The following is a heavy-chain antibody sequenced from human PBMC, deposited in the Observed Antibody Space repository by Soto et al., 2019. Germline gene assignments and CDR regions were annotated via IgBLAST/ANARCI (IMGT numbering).Heavy chain of an antibody. J-gene: IGHJ4*02. V-gene: IGHV1-69*01. CDR3: ARGGELAVWMPFDS. CDR2: IIPLFGTT. D-gene: IGHD3-16*01. CDR1: GGTFNTYG. Sequence: QVHLVQSGAEVKKPGSSVKGSCRASGGTFNTYGFNWVRQAPGQGLEWMGGIIPLFGTTTYEQNFQGRVTITADQYTTTAYMEIRGLTSEDTAVYFCARGGELAVWMPFDSRGQGTLVNVSS.